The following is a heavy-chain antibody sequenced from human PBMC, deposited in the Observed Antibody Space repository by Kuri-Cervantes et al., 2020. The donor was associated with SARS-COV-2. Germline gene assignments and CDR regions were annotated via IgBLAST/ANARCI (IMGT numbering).Heavy chain of an antibody. CDR2: ISSSSSYI. V-gene: IGHV3-21*01. CDR3: AKDLPRRIVVVPAGTQSFDY. J-gene: IGHJ4*02. Sequence: GESLKISCAASGFTFSSYSMNWVRQAPGKGLEWVSPISSSSSYIYYADSVKGRFTISRDNAKSSLYLQMNSLRAEDTAVYYCAKDLPRRIVVVPAGTQSFDYWGQGTLVPVSS. CDR1: GFTFSSYS. D-gene: IGHD2-2*01.